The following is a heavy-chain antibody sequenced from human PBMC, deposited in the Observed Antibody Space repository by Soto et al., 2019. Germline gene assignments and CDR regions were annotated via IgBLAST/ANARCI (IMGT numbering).Heavy chain of an antibody. CDR2: VHISGHS. Sequence: QVHLQESGPGLVAPSGTLSLTCTLSGGSVRAPDWWNWVRQSPDKGLEWIAEVHISGHSNYNPSLRSRVSVSIDRSKNQFYLNLTSVTAADTAIYYCARVRQGCSANNCYFDPWGQGTQVTISS. D-gene: IGHD1-1*01. CDR1: GGSVRAPDW. V-gene: IGHV4-4*02. J-gene: IGHJ5*01. CDR3: ARVRQGCSANNCYFDP.